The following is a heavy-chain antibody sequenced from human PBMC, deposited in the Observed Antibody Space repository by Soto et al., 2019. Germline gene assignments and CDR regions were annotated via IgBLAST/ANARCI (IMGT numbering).Heavy chain of an antibody. V-gene: IGHV3-30*18. CDR1: GFTFSSYG. J-gene: IGHJ4*02. CDR2: ISYDGSNK. D-gene: IGHD3-10*01. Sequence: QVQLVESGGGVVQPGRSLRLSCAASGFTFSSYGMHWVRQAPGKGLEWVAVISYDGSNKNYADSVKGRFTISRDNSKNTLHLQMNSLRAEDTAVYYCAKDTHDKLGEPNWGQGTLVTVSS. CDR3: AKDTHDKLGEPN.